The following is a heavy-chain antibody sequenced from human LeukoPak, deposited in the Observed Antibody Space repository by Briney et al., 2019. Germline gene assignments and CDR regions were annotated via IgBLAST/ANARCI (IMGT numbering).Heavy chain of an antibody. V-gene: IGHV3-23*01. D-gene: IGHD2-15*01. CDR3: AKTTIVVVVAATIFDY. CDR1: GFTFSSYA. CDR2: ISGSGGST. Sequence: GGPLRLSCAASGFTFSSYAMSWVRQAPGKGLEWVSAISGSGGSTYYADSVKGRFTISRDNSKNTLYLQMNSLRAEDTAVYYCAKTTIVVVVAATIFDYWGQGTLVTVSS. J-gene: IGHJ4*02.